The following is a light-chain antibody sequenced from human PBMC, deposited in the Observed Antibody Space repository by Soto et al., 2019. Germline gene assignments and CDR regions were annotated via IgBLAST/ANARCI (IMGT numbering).Light chain of an antibody. CDR2: EAN. Sequence: QSVLTQPASVSGSPGQSITISCTGTSSDVGGYNYVSWYQQHPGKAPKLMIYEANNRPSGVSNRFSGSKSGNTASLTISGLQAEDEADYYCTSYTSSSTRVFGSGTKGTVL. J-gene: IGLJ1*01. CDR1: SSDVGGYNY. CDR3: TSYTSSSTRV. V-gene: IGLV2-14*01.